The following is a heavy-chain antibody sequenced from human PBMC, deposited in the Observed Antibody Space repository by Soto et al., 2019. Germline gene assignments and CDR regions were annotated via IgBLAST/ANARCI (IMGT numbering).Heavy chain of an antibody. Sequence: EVPLAESGGGMVQPGGSLRLSCVASGFTFSSYDMHWVRQAPGKGLEYVSSISSNGGTTYYGNSVTGRFTISRDNSKNTLYLQMGSLRAADLAVYYCVRRVSGTYDYWGQGTLVTVSS. CDR2: ISSNGGTT. CDR3: VRRVSGTYDY. D-gene: IGHD3-10*01. V-gene: IGHV3-64*01. J-gene: IGHJ4*02. CDR1: GFTFSSYD.